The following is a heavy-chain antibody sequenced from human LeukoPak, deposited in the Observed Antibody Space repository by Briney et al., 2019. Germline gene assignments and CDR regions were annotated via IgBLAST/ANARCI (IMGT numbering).Heavy chain of an antibody. CDR1: GLTFSSYD. J-gene: IGHJ6*03. CDR2: ISSSGSTM. CDR3: AREVYGSGSFDMDV. Sequence: GGSLRLSCAAAGLTFSSYDMYWVRQTPGKGPEWVSYISSSGSTMYYADSMKGRFSISRDNAKNSLYLQMNSLRAEDTAVYYCAREVYGSGSFDMDVWGKGTTVIVSS. V-gene: IGHV3-48*03. D-gene: IGHD3-10*01.